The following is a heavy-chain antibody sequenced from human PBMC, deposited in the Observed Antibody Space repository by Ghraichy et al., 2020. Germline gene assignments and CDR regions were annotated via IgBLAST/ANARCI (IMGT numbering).Heavy chain of an antibody. V-gene: IGHV3-30*18. CDR2: ISYDGSNK. D-gene: IGHD1-7*01. CDR1: GFTFSSYG. Sequence: GGSLRLSCAASGFTFSSYGMHWVRQAPGKGLEWVAVISYDGSNKYYADSVKGRFTISRDNSKNTLYLQMNSLRAEDTAVYYCAKDKVGLELVYYFDYWGQGTLVTVSS. J-gene: IGHJ4*02. CDR3: AKDKVGLELVYYFDY.